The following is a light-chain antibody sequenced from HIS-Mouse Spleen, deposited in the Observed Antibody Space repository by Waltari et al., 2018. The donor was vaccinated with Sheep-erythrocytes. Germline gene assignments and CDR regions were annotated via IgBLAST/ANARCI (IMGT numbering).Light chain of an antibody. Sequence: AIRMTQSPSSLSASTGDRVTITCRASQGLSSYLAWYQQKPGKAPKLPIYAASTLQSGVPSRFSGSGSGTDCTRTISCLQSEHFATYYCQQYYSYPLTFGGGTKVEIK. CDR1: QGLSSY. V-gene: IGKV1-8*01. J-gene: IGKJ4*01. CDR3: QQYYSYPLT. CDR2: AAS.